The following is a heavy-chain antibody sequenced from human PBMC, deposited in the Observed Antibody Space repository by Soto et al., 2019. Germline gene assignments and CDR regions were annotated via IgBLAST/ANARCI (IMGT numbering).Heavy chain of an antibody. CDR1: GFTFSIFT. CDR3: AKDAFGGTFEF. Sequence: EVQLLESGGGLVQPGGSLRLSCAASGFTFSIFTMTWVRQAPGKGLEWVSSFSGRGGRTYYADSVKGRFTISRDNSKYTVYLQMNSLRGEDTAIYYCAKDAFGGTFEFWGQGTLVTVSS. CDR2: FSGRGGRT. D-gene: IGHD3-10*01. J-gene: IGHJ4*02. V-gene: IGHV3-23*01.